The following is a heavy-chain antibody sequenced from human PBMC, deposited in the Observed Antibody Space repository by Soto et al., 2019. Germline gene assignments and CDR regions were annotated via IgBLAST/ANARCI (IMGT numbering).Heavy chain of an antibody. CDR3: AKSDYFHTSGSLYGLDV. D-gene: IGHD3-22*01. V-gene: IGHV5-51*01. J-gene: IGHJ6*02. CDR1: GDTFSSFW. CDR2: INLDYSDT. Sequence: PGESLKISCKASGDTFSSFWIAWVRQVPEKGLEWMGTINLDYSDTTYSPSFQGQVTISADKSLNTAYLQWNSLKASDTAIFFCAKSDYFHTSGSLYGLDVWGQGTTVTVSS.